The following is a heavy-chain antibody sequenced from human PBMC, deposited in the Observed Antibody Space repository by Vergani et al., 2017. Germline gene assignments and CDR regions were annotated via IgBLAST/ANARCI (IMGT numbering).Heavy chain of an antibody. CDR3: AKGGTNYCSGGSCYSGY. V-gene: IGHV3-23*01. D-gene: IGHD2-15*01. J-gene: IGHJ4*02. CDR2: ISGSGGST. CDR1: GFTFSSYA. Sequence: EVQLLESGGGLVQPGGSLRLSCAASGFTFSSYAMSWVRQAPGKGLEWVSAISGSGGSTYYADSVKGRFTISRDNSKNTLYLQMNSLRAEDTAVNYCAKGGTNYCSGGSCYSGYWGQGTLVTVSS.